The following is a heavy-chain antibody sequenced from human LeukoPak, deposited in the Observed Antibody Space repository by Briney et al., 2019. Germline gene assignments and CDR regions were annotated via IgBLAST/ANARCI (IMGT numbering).Heavy chain of an antibody. Sequence: PGGSLRLSCAASGLTLSSYWMHWVRQAPGKGLVWASRINSDGSSTSYADSVKGRFTISRDNAKNTLYLQMNSLRAEDTAVYYCARLELSASLDYWGQGTLVTVSS. CDR2: INSDGSST. J-gene: IGHJ4*02. V-gene: IGHV3-74*01. CDR3: ARLELSASLDY. D-gene: IGHD3-10*01. CDR1: GLTLSSYW.